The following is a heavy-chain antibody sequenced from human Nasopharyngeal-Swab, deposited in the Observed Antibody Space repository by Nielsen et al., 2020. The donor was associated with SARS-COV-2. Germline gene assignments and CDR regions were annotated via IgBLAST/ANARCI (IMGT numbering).Heavy chain of an antibody. V-gene: IGHV3-30*18. D-gene: IGHD3-10*01. CDR2: ISYDGSNK. Sequence: GGSLRLSCAASGFTFSSYGMHWVRQAPGKGLEWVAVISYDGSNKYYADSVKGRFTISRDNSKNTLYLQMNSLRAEDTAVSYCAKGTITMVWGVIGWFDPWGQGTLVTGSA. CDR3: AKGTITMVWGVIGWFDP. CDR1: GFTFSSYG. J-gene: IGHJ5*02.